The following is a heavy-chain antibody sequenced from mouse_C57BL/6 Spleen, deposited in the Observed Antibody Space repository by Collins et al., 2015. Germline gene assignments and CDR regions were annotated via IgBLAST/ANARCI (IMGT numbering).Heavy chain of an antibody. CDR2: IDPSDSYT. CDR3: ARSPYYGGYFDV. V-gene: IGHV1-69*01. CDR1: GYTFTSYW. J-gene: IGHJ1*03. Sequence: QVQLQQPGAELVMPGASVKLSCKASGYTFTSYWMHWVKQRPGQGLEWIGEIDPSDSYTNYNQKFKGKSTLTVDKSSSTAYMQLSSLTSEDSAVYFCARSPYYGGYFDVWGTGTTVTVSS. D-gene: IGHD1-1*01.